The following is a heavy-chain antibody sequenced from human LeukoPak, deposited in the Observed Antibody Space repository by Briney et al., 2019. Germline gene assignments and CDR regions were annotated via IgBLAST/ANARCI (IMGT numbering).Heavy chain of an antibody. CDR3: AKGGAVSSKSITLIRGTRRYYYYMDV. J-gene: IGHJ6*03. CDR2: ISDSGGRT. CDR1: GFTFRSYG. Sequence: GGTLRLSCAASGFTFRSYGMSWVRQAPGKGLEWVSVISDSGGRTYYADSVKGRFTISRDNSKDTLYLQMNSLRAEDTAVYYCAKGGAVSSKSITLIRGTRRYYYYMDVWGKGTTVTISS. V-gene: IGHV3-23*01. D-gene: IGHD3-10*01.